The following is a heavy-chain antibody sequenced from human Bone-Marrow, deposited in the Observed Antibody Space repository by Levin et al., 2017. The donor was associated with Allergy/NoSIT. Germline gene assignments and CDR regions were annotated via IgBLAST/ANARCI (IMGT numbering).Heavy chain of an antibody. CDR3: ARDGRGYFSIDY. CDR2: ISSSGSYI. Sequence: PGGSLRLSCAASGFTFSSYSINWVRQAPGKGLEWVSSISSSGSYIYYADSLRGRFTISRDNAKNSLFLQMNSLRAEDTAVYYCARDGRGYFSIDYWGQGTLVTVSS. V-gene: IGHV3-21*06. J-gene: IGHJ4*02. D-gene: IGHD3-22*01. CDR1: GFTFSSYS.